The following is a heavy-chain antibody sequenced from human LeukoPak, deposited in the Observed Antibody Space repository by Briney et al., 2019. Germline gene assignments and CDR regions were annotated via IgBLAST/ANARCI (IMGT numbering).Heavy chain of an antibody. CDR1: GFTFSSYA. V-gene: IGHV3-23*01. D-gene: IGHD5/OR15-5a*01. CDR3: AREREYIVPYYYYGMDV. J-gene: IGHJ6*02. Sequence: GGSLRLSCAASGFTFSSYAMSWVRQAPGKGLEWVSGLSGSGGAAYSADSVKGRFTISRDNSKNTLFLQMNSLRAEDTAVYYCAREREYIVPYYYYGMDVRGQGTTVTVSS. CDR2: LSGSGGAA.